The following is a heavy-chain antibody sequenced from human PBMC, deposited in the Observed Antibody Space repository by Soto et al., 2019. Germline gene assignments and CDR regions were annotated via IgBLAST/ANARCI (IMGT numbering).Heavy chain of an antibody. J-gene: IGHJ5*02. CDR1: GFTFNTYW. D-gene: IGHD2-15*01. Sequence: GGSLRLSCAASGFTFNTYWMSWVRQAPGKVLEWVAHIKQDGSQKYYVYSVKGRFTIYSDNAKNSLYLQRNSLRAEDTAIYYCARPYCSGGSFYNWFDPWGQGTLVTVSS. CDR3: ARPYCSGGSFYNWFDP. CDR2: IKQDGSQK. V-gene: IGHV3-7*03.